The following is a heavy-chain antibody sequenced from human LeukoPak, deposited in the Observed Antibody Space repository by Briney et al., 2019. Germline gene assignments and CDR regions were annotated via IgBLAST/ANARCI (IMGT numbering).Heavy chain of an antibody. D-gene: IGHD4-17*01. J-gene: IGHJ4*02. CDR2: IRSKAFGGTP. CDR3: TRNTVTVHFDY. V-gene: IGHV3-49*03. CDR1: GFTFDDYA. Sequence: GGSLRLSCSASGFTFDDYAVSWFRQAPGKGLEWVGFIRSKAFGGTPEYAASVRGRFTISRDDSKSIAYLQMNSLKTEDAAVYYCTRNTVTVHFDYWSQGTLVTVSS.